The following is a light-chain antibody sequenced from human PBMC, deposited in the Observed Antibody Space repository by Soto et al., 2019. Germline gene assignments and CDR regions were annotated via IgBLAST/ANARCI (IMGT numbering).Light chain of an antibody. CDR3: ETWDFNTRV. CDR1: SGHSSYI. J-gene: IGLJ2*01. V-gene: IGLV4-60*02. Sequence: QPVLTQSSSASASLGSSVKLTCTLSSGHSSYIIAWHQQQPGKAPRYLMKLEGSGSYHKGSGVPDRFSGSSTGADRYLTISNLQFDDGADYYCETWDFNTRVFGGGTKVTVL. CDR2: LEGSGSY.